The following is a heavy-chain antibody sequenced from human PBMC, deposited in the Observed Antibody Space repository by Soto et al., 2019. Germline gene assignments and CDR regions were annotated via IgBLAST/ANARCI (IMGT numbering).Heavy chain of an antibody. V-gene: IGHV3-30*18. Sequence: GGSLRLSCEASGFTFSSYGMHWVRQAPGKGLEWVAVISYDGSNKYYADSVKGRFTISRDNSKNTLYLQMNSLRAEDTAVYYCAKDIGQIVVVPAAMLLWGQGTTVTVSS. D-gene: IGHD2-2*01. CDR2: ISYDGSNK. CDR1: GFTFSSYG. CDR3: AKDIGQIVVVPAAMLL. J-gene: IGHJ6*02.